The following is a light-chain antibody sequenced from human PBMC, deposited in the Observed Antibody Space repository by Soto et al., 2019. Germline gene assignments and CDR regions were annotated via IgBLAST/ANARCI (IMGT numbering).Light chain of an antibody. Sequence: QSVLTQPPSVSAAPGQQVTISCSGSSSNIGNNYVFWYQQLPGTAPKLLIYDNDKRPSGIPDRFSGSKSGTSATLGITGLQTGDEADYYCATCDRSLSVGVFGGGTKVTVI. J-gene: IGLJ2*01. CDR2: DND. CDR3: ATCDRSLSVGV. CDR1: SSNIGNNY. V-gene: IGLV1-51*01.